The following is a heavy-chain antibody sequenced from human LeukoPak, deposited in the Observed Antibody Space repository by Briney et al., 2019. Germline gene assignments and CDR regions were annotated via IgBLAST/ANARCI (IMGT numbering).Heavy chain of an antibody. V-gene: IGHV4-59*12. CDR3: ARLSTVTTSFDY. Sequence: SEALSLTCTVSGGSIRSYHWSWIRQPPGKGLEWIGYMYYSGSTNYNPSLKSRVTISVDTSKNQFSLKLSSVTAADTAVYYCARLSTVTTSFDYWGQGTLVTVSS. J-gene: IGHJ4*02. CDR1: GGSIRSYH. CDR2: MYYSGST. D-gene: IGHD4-17*01.